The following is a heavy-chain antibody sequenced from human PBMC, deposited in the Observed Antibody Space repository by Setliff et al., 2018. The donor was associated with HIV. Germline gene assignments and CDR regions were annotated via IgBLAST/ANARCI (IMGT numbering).Heavy chain of an antibody. CDR2: IYYSGNT. D-gene: IGHD1-7*01. J-gene: IGHJ5*02. CDR3: ARDRTTYNWFDP. Sequence: PSETLSLTCTVSGGSISSGGYYWSWIRQHPGKGLDWLGYIYYSGNTYYNPYLKSRVTISVDTSKNQFSLKLSSVTAADTAVYYCARDRTTYNWFDPWGQGTLVTVSS. CDR1: GGSISSGGYY. V-gene: IGHV4-31*03.